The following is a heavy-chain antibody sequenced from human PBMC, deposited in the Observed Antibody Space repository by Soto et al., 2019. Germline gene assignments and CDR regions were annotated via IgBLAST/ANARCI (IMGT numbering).Heavy chain of an antibody. CDR2: ISGSGGST. CDR3: ATDRATVTRPFDY. Sequence: GGSLRLSCAASGFTFSSYAMNWVRQAPGKGLEWVSVISGSGGSTYYADSVKGRFTISRDNSKNTLYLQMNSLRAEDTAVYYCATDRATVTRPFDYWGQGTLVTVSS. D-gene: IGHD4-17*01. CDR1: GFTFSSYA. V-gene: IGHV3-23*01. J-gene: IGHJ4*02.